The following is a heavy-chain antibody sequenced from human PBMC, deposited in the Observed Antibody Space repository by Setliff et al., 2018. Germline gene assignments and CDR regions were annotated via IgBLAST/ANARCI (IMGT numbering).Heavy chain of an antibody. D-gene: IGHD2-8*01. CDR1: GYTLSNSI. J-gene: IGHJ4*02. CDR2: ISAYNGKT. V-gene: IGHV1-18*01. Sequence: ASVKVSCKASGYTLSNSILSWVRQAPGQGLEWMGWISAYNGKTHFAQKFQDRITLTTDTSTNTGYLELRGLRSDDTAVYYCLRLVRYCTKIACQATSGDEVWGLGTLVTV. CDR3: LRLVRYCTKIACQATSGDEV.